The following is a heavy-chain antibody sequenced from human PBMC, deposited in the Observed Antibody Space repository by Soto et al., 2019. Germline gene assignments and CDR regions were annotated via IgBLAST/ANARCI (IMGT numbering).Heavy chain of an antibody. CDR2: LSYDGSNK. V-gene: IGHV3-30*04. Sequence: QVQLVESGGGVVQPGRSLRLSCAASGFTFSNYAIHWVRQAPGKGLEWVAVLSYDGSNKYYADSVKGRFTISRDNSKNTLYLQMNSLRAEDTAVYYCAKEVVPAARSHYYYYGMDVWGQGTTVTVSS. J-gene: IGHJ6*02. CDR1: GFTFSNYA. CDR3: AKEVVPAARSHYYYYGMDV. D-gene: IGHD2-2*01.